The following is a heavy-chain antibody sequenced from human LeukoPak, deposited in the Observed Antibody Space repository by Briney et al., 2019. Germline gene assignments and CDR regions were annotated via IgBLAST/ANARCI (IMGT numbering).Heavy chain of an antibody. CDR2: ISGSGGST. CDR3: AKGSYSTPIVVVTATLGY. J-gene: IGHJ4*02. Sequence: GGSLRLSCAASGFTFSNYAMSWVRQAPGKGLEWVSAISGSGGSTYYADSVKGRFTISRDNSKNTLYLQMNSLRAEDTAVYYCAKGSYSTPIVVVTATLGYWGQGTLVTVSS. D-gene: IGHD2-21*02. V-gene: IGHV3-23*01. CDR1: GFTFSNYA.